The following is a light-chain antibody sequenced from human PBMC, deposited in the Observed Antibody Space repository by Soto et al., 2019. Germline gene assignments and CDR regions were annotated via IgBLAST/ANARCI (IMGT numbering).Light chain of an antibody. CDR1: QSINSN. CDR3: QQYNNWPPDYT. J-gene: IGKJ2*01. CDR2: DAS. V-gene: IGKV3-15*01. Sequence: ETVMTQSPATLSVSPGERVTLSCRASQSINSNLAWYQQRPGQAPRVLIYDASTRATAVPARFSGSGSGTEFTLTSSSLQSQDFAVYYCQQYNNWPPDYTFGQGTKLEIK.